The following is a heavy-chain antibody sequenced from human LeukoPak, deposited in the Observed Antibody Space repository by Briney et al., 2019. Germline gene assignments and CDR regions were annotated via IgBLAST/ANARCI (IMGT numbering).Heavy chain of an antibody. CDR1: GFTFSSYA. J-gene: IGHJ4*02. CDR2: ISGSGGST. D-gene: IGHD3-3*01. V-gene: IGHV3-23*01. CDR3: AKDRDPTIFGVVIIRVGDY. Sequence: PGGSLRLSCAASGFTFSSYAMSLVRQAPGKGLEWVSAISGSGGSTYYADSVKGRFTISRDNSKNTLYLQMNSLRAEDTAVYYCAKDRDPTIFGVVIIRVGDYWGQGTLVTVSS.